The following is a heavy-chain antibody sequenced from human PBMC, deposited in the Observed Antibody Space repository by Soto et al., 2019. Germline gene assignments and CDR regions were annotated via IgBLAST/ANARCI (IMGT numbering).Heavy chain of an antibody. V-gene: IGHV3-53*01. CDR3: ATSRWAYYYMDV. Sequence: GGSLRLSCAASGFTVSSNYMSWVRQAPGKGLEWVSVIYSGGSTYYADSVKGRFTISRDNSKNTLYLQMNSLRAEDTAVYYCATSRWAYYYMDVWGKGTTVTVSS. CDR2: IYSGGST. J-gene: IGHJ6*03. CDR1: GFTVSSNY. D-gene: IGHD1-26*01.